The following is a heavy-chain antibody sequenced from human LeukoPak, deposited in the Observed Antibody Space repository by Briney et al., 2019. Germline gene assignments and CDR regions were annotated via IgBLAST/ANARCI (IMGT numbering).Heavy chain of an antibody. Sequence: SETLSLTCTVSGGSIISSSYYWGWIRRPPGKGLEWIGSIYYSGSTYYNPSLKSRVTISVDTSKNQFSLKLSSVTAADTAVYYCARLLRGCEFDYWGQGTLVTVSS. CDR2: IYYSGST. J-gene: IGHJ4*02. D-gene: IGHD2-21*02. CDR3: ARLLRGCEFDY. V-gene: IGHV4-39*01. CDR1: GGSIISSSYY.